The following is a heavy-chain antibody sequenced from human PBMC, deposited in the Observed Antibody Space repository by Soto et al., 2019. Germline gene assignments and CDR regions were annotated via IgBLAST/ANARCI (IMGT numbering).Heavy chain of an antibody. CDR2: INPNSGGT. J-gene: IGHJ6*03. CDR3: ARGSGGYGSGSYYDVDHYYYMDV. D-gene: IGHD3-10*01. Sequence: EASVKVSCKASGYTFTGYYMHWVRQAPGQGLEWMGWINPNSGGTNYAQKFQGWVTMTRDTSISTAYMELSRLRSDDTAVYYCARGSGGYGSGSYYDVDHYYYMDVWGQGTTVTVSS. CDR1: GYTFTGYY. V-gene: IGHV1-2*04.